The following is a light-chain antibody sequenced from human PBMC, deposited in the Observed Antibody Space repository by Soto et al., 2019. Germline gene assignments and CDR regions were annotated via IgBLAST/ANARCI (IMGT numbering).Light chain of an antibody. V-gene: IGLV3-9*01. Sequence: SYELTQPLSVSVALGQTATISCWGTNIDNKNVHWYQQKPGQAPVLVIYSDTNRPSEIPERFSGSNSGNTATLTISRAQAGDEADYYCQVWERSSDVAFGGGTKLTVL. CDR1: NIDNKN. CDR2: SDT. CDR3: QVWERSSDVA. J-gene: IGLJ2*01.